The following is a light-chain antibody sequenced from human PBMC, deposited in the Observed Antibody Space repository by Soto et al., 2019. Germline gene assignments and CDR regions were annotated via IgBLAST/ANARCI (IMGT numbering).Light chain of an antibody. CDR1: QSVSTY. CDR3: LQSYNIPIT. Sequence: DIQMTKSPSSLSSSLGDRVTITCRASQSVSTYLNWYQQRPGKAPNLLIYAASSLQSGVPSRFSGSGSGTDFTLTISSLKTEDFATYYCLQSYNIPITFGQGTRLEI. V-gene: IGKV1-39*01. J-gene: IGKJ5*01. CDR2: AAS.